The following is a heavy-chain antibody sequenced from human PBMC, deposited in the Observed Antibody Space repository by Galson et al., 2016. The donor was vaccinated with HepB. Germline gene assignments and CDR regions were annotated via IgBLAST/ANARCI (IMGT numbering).Heavy chain of an antibody. Sequence: SETLSLTCAVYGGSFSGYYWTWIRQPPGKGLEWIGEINMSGGTNYNPSLKSRVTISLDTSKNQFSLRLTSVTAADTAVYYWAKFRPRGQLRLRGRDFQYGLDVWGQGTTVAVYS. CDR3: AKFRPRGQLRLRGRDFQYGLDV. CDR2: INMSGGT. D-gene: IGHD2-15*01. J-gene: IGHJ6*02. V-gene: IGHV4-34*01. CDR1: GGSFSGYY.